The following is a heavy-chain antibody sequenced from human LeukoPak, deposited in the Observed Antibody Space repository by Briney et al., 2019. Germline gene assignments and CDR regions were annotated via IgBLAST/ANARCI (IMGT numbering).Heavy chain of an antibody. Sequence: SETLSLTCTVSGGSISSYYWSWIRQPPGKGLEWIGYIYYSGSTNYNPSLKSRVTISVDTSKNQSSLKLSSVTAADTAVYYCARIEGYCSSTSCYSSWFDPWGQGTLVTVSS. D-gene: IGHD2-2*02. V-gene: IGHV4-59*08. J-gene: IGHJ5*02. CDR1: GGSISSYY. CDR3: ARIEGYCSSTSCYSSWFDP. CDR2: IYYSGST.